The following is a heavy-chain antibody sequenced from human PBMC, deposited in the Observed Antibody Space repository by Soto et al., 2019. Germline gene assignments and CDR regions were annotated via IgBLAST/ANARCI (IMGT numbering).Heavy chain of an antibody. CDR3: ARDPTYYYGSGSYSYYSYMDV. J-gene: IGHJ6*03. CDR2: INAGNGNT. D-gene: IGHD3-10*01. Sequence: QVQLVQSGAEVKKPGASVKVSCKASGYTFTSYAMHWVRQAPGQRLEWMGWINAGNGNTKYSQKFQGRVTITRDTSASTAYMELSSLRSEDTAVYYCARDPTYYYGSGSYSYYSYMDVWGKGPTVTVSS. V-gene: IGHV1-3*01. CDR1: GYTFTSYA.